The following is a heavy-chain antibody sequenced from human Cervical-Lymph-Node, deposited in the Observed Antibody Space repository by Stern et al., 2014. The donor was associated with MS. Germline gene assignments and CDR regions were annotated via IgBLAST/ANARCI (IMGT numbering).Heavy chain of an antibody. J-gene: IGHJ3*02. CDR3: ARTDYYDSSGYYDDAFDI. V-gene: IGHV1-69*06. CDR1: GGTFSSYT. D-gene: IGHD3-22*01. CDR2: ITPMSGTA. Sequence: QVQLVQSGAEVKKPGSSVKVSCKASGGTFSSYTIAWVRQAPGQGLEWMGEITPMSGTAKYAQRFQGRVTLTADKSTSTAYMELTSLRSEDTAVFYCARTDYYDSSGYYDDAFDIWGQGTMVTVSS.